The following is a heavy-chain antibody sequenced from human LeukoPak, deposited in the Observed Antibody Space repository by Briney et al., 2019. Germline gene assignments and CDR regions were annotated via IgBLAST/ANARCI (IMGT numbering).Heavy chain of an antibody. V-gene: IGHV1-2*02. J-gene: IGHJ4*02. Sequence: ASVKVSCKASGYTFTGYYMHWVRQAPGQGLEWMGWINPNSGGTNYAQKFQGRVTMTRDTSISTAYMELSRLRSDDTAVYYCARSNLGVEMASDYWGQGTLVTVSS. CDR1: GYTFTGYY. CDR3: ARSNLGVEMASDY. D-gene: IGHD5-24*01. CDR2: INPNSGGT.